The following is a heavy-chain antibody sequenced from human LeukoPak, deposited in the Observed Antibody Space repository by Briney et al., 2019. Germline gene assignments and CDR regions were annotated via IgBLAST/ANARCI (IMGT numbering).Heavy chain of an antibody. CDR1: GYTFTSYY. J-gene: IGHJ4*02. CDR3: ARDRESSYYFDS. CDR2: INPSGGST. D-gene: IGHD2/OR15-2a*01. V-gene: IGHV1-46*01. Sequence: ASVKVSCKASGYTFTSYYMHWVRQAPGQGLEWMGIINPSGGSTSNAQKFQGRVIMTRDTSTSTVYMELSSLRSEDTAVYYCARDRESSYYFDSWGQGTLVTASS.